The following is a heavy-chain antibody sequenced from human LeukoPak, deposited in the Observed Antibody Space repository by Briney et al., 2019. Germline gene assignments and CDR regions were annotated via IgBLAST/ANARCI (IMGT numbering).Heavy chain of an antibody. D-gene: IGHD3-16*01. J-gene: IGHJ3*02. Sequence: GGSLRLSCAASGFTFSSYAMHWVRQAPGKGLEWVAVISYDGSNKYYADSVKGRFTISRDNSKNTLYLQMNSLRAEDTAVYYCAREAHLGAFDIWGQGTKVTVSS. CDR3: AREAHLGAFDI. CDR1: GFTFSSYA. V-gene: IGHV3-30-3*01. CDR2: ISYDGSNK.